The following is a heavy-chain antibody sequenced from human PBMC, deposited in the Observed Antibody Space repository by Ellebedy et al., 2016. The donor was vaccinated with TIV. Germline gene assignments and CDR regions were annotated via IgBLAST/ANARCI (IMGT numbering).Heavy chain of an antibody. CDR2: IYYSGST. CDR3: ARSQGSRNYGYYFDY. CDR1: GGSISSYY. V-gene: IGHV4-59*12. Sequence: MPSETLSLTCTVSGGSISSYYWSWIRQPPGKGLEWIGYIYYSGSTNYNPSLKSRVTISVDTSKNQFSLKLSSVTAADTAVYYCARSQGSRNYGYYFDYWGQGTLVTVSS. J-gene: IGHJ4*02. D-gene: IGHD3-10*01.